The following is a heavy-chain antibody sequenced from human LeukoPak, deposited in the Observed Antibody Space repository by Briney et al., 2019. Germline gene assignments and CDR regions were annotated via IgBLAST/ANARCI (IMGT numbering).Heavy chain of an antibody. Sequence: GGSLRLSCAASGFTFSSNWMSWVRQAPGKGLEWVANIKEDGSEKYYVDSVKGRSTISRDNARNSLYLQMNSLRVEDTAVYYCAKDRVGGALEFWGQGTLAIVSS. CDR2: IKEDGSEK. CDR1: GFTFSSNW. D-gene: IGHD2-21*01. J-gene: IGHJ4*02. V-gene: IGHV3-7*01. CDR3: AKDRVGGALEF.